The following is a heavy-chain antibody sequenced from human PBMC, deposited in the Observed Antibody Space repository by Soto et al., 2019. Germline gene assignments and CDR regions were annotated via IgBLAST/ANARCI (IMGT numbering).Heavy chain of an antibody. CDR3: ARIRFRHGPWEYFDY. D-gene: IGHD1-26*01. V-gene: IGHV2-26*01. CDR2: IFSNDEK. CDR1: RFSLRNSRMG. J-gene: IGHJ4*02. Sequence: SGPTLGNPKETLTLACTVPRFSLRNSRMGGSWIRQPPGKALEWLAHIFSNDEKSYSTSPKSRLTISKDPSNSQVVLTMTNMDPVDTATYYCARIRFRHGPWEYFDYWGQGTLVTVSS.